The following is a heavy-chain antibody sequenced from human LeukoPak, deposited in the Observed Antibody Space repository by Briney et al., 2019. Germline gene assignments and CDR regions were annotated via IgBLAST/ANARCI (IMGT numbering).Heavy chain of an antibody. J-gene: IGHJ6*03. CDR2: ISWDGGST. Sequence: GGSLRLSCAASGFTFDDYTMHWVRQAPGKGLEWVSLISWDGGSTYYADSVKGRFTISRDNSKNTLYLQMNSLRAEDTAEYYCAKAGRGGAITMVRGVKGDYYYMDVWGKGTTVSISS. D-gene: IGHD3-10*01. CDR3: AKAGRGGAITMVRGVKGDYYYMDV. V-gene: IGHV3-43*01. CDR1: GFTFDDYT.